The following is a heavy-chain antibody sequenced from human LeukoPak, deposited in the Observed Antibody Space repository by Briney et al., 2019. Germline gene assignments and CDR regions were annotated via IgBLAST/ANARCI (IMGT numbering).Heavy chain of an antibody. V-gene: IGHV3-7*01. CDR3: ATDRGWRTSGYYLYYFEY. CDR2: IKHDGSEK. D-gene: IGHD3-3*01. J-gene: IGHJ4*02. CDR1: GFIFTNYF. Sequence: GGSLRLSCAAPGFIFTNYFMSWVRQAPGKGLEWVASIKHDGSEKYYVDSVRGRFTISRDNTMNSLYLQMSSLRAEDTAVYYCATDRGWRTSGYYLYYFEYWGQGTLVTFSS.